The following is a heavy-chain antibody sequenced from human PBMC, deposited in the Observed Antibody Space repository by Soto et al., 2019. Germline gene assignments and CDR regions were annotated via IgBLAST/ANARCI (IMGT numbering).Heavy chain of an antibody. CDR2: LSFDGGNK. Sequence: GGSLRLSCAASGFSFSNYAMHWVRQAPGKALEWVAGLSFDGGNKYYADSVKGRFTISKDNSKNTLYLQMSGLRADDTAVYYCSKVMVSGMYPPTQCDYWGQGSLVTVSS. CDR3: SKVMVSGMYPPTQCDY. V-gene: IGHV3-30*04. J-gene: IGHJ4*02. D-gene: IGHD1-26*01. CDR1: GFSFSNYA.